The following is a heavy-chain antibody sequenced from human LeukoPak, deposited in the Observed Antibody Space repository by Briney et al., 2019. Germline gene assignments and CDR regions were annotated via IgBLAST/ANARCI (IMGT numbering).Heavy chain of an antibody. CDR1: GYIFTSYG. CDR3: ARDILTGYVGLIDY. D-gene: IGHD3-9*01. J-gene: IGHJ4*02. V-gene: IGHV1-18*01. Sequence: ASVTVSCKASGYIFTSYGISWVRQAPGQGLEWMGWISAYNGNTNYAQKLQGRVTMTTDTSTSTAYMELRSLRSDDTAVYYCARDILTGYVGLIDYWGQGTLVTVSS. CDR2: ISAYNGNT.